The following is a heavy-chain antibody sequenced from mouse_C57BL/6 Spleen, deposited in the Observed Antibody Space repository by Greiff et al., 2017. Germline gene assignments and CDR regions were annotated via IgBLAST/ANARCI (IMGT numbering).Heavy chain of an antibody. CDR1: GFSLTSYG. D-gene: IGHD1-1*01. CDR2: IWRGGST. J-gene: IGHJ3*01. CDR3: AKNYYGSSYGWFAY. V-gene: IGHV2-5*01. Sequence: VQLQQSGPGLVQPSQSLSITCTVSGFSLTSYGVHWVRQSPGKGLEWLGVIWRGGSTDYNAAFMSRLSITKDNSKSQVFFKMNSLQADDTAIYYCAKNYYGSSYGWFAYWGQGTLVTVSA.